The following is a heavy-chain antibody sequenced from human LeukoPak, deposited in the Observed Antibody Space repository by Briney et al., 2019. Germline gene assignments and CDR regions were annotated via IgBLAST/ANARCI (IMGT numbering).Heavy chain of an antibody. CDR1: GYTFTSYG. J-gene: IGHJ5*02. CDR3: ARAPIVVVPAAPYNWFDP. V-gene: IGHV1-18*01. Sequence: GASVKVSCKASGYTFTSYGISWVRQAPGQGLEWVGWISAYNGNTNYAQKLQGRVTMTTDTSTSTAYMELRSLRSDDTAVYYCARAPIVVVPAAPYNWFDPWGQGTLVTVSS. CDR2: ISAYNGNT. D-gene: IGHD2-2*01.